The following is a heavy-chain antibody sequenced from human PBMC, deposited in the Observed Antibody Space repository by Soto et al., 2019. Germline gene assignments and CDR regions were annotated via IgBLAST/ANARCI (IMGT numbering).Heavy chain of an antibody. Sequence: ASVKVSCKVSGYTLTELSMHWVRQAPGKGLEWMGGFDPEDGETIYAQKFQGRVTMTEDTSTDTAYMELSSLRSEDTAVYYCATGENQVAAAPYYYYYMDVWGKGTTVTVSS. CDR3: ATGENQVAAAPYYYYYMDV. D-gene: IGHD6-19*01. CDR2: FDPEDGET. V-gene: IGHV1-24*01. J-gene: IGHJ6*03. CDR1: GYTLTELS.